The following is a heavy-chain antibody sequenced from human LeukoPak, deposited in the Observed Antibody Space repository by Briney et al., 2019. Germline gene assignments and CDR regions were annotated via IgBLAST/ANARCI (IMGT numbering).Heavy chain of an antibody. CDR2: IYPGDSDT. CDR1: GYSFTTYW. J-gene: IGHJ4*02. V-gene: IGHV5-51*01. CDR3: ARQFRDSSGYYSYYFDY. Sequence: GESLKISCKGSGYSFTTYWIGWVRQMPGRGLEWMGIIYPGDSDTRYSPSFQGQVTISADKSISTTYLQWSSLKASDTAMYYCARQFRDSSGYYSYYFDYWGQGTLVTVSS. D-gene: IGHD3-22*01.